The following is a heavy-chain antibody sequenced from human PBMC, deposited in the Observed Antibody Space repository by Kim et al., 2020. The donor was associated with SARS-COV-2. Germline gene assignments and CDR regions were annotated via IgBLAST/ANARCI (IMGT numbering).Heavy chain of an antibody. J-gene: IGHJ4*02. D-gene: IGHD6-6*01. CDR3: ARSVLEEGIAARPAHVDY. Sequence: KSRVTISVDTSKNQFSLKLSSVTAADTAVYYCARSVLEEGIAARPAHVDYWGQGTLVTVSS. V-gene: IGHV4-39*07.